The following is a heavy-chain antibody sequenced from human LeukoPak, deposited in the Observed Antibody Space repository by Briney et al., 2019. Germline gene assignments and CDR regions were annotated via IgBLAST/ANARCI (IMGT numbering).Heavy chain of an antibody. J-gene: IGHJ6*03. CDR3: ARVSASTYCSSTSCYYYYYYYMDV. CDR1: GYTFTSYD. V-gene: IGHV1-8*01. D-gene: IGHD2-2*01. Sequence: ASVKVSCKTSGYTFTSYDINWVRQATGQGLEWMGWMNPNSGNTGYAQKFQGRVTMTRDTSISTAYMELSRLRSDDTAVYYCARVSASTYCSSTSCYYYYYYYMDVWGKGTTVTVSS. CDR2: MNPNSGNT.